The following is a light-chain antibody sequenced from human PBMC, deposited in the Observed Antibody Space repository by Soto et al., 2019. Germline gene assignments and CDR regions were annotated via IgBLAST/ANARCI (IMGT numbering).Light chain of an antibody. CDR3: QSYDSSLGGGVV. J-gene: IGLJ2*01. V-gene: IGLV1-40*01. CDR1: SSNIGAGYD. CDR2: GDT. Sequence: QSVLTQPPSVSGAPGQRVTISCTGSSSNIGAGYDVHWYQQLPGTAPKLLVFGDTSRPSGVPDRFSGSKSGTSASLAITGLQAEDEADYYCQSYDSSLGGGVVFGGGTKLTVL.